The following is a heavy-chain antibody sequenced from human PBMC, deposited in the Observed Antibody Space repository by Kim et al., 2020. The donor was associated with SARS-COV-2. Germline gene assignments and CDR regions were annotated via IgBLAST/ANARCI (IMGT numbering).Heavy chain of an antibody. CDR1: GYTFTGYY. Sequence: ASVKVSCKASGYTFTGYYMHWVRQAPGQGLEWMGWINPNSGGTNYAQKFQGRVTMTRDTSISTAYMELSRLRSDDTAVYYCARFPIDFWSGYYSYYYYGMDVWGQGTTVTVSS. V-gene: IGHV1-2*02. D-gene: IGHD3-3*01. CDR2: INPNSGGT. J-gene: IGHJ6*02. CDR3: ARFPIDFWSGYYSYYYYGMDV.